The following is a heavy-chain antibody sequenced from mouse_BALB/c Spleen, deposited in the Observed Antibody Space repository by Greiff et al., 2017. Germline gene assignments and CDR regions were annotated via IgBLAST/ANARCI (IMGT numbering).Heavy chain of an antibody. CDR3: ARVGLRLGAYFDY. D-gene: IGHD2-2*01. J-gene: IGHJ2*01. CDR1: GFTFSSYA. CDR2: ISSGGSYT. V-gene: IGHV5-9-4*01. Sequence: DVKLVESGGGLVKPGGSLKLSCAASGFTFSSYAMSWVRQSPEKRLEWVAEISSGGSYTYYPDTVTGRFTISRDNAKNTLYLEMSSLRSEDTAMYYCARVGLRLGAYFDYWGQGTTLTVSS.